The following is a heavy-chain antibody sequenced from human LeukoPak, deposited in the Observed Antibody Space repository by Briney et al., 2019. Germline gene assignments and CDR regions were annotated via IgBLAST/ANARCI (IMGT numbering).Heavy chain of an antibody. CDR2: LYTDGST. J-gene: IGHJ4*02. CDR1: GFTVSTNY. V-gene: IGHV3-66*01. CDR3: AALDHGRDF. Sequence: GGSLRLSCAASGFTVSTNYMTWVRQAPGKGLEWVSVLYTDGSTNYADSVKGRFTMFRDNSKNTLYLQMNNLRAEDTAVYYCAALDHGRDFWGQGALVTVSS.